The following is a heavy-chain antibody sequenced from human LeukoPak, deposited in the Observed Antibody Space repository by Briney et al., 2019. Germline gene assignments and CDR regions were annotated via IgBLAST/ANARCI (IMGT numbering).Heavy chain of an antibody. J-gene: IGHJ4*02. V-gene: IGHV3-30-3*02. CDR2: ISYDGSNK. CDR3: ANEEDPD. CDR1: GFTFSSYA. Sequence: AGGSLRLSCAASGFTFSSYAMHWVRQAPGKGLEWVAVISYDGSNKYYADSVKGRFTISRDNSKNTLYLQMNSLRAEDTAVYYCANEEDPDWGQGTLVTVSS.